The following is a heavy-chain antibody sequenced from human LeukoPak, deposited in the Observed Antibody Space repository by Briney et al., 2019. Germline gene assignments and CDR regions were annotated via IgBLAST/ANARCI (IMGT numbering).Heavy chain of an antibody. V-gene: IGHV4-39*01. CDR2: IYYSGST. CDR3: ARPETETHYYDSSGPQGYAFDI. Sequence: SETLSLTCTVSGGSISSSSYYWGWIRQPPGKGLEWSGSIYYSGSTYYNPSLKSRVTISVDTSKNQYSLKLSSVTAADTAVYYCARPETETHYYDSSGPQGYAFDIWGQGTMVTVSS. J-gene: IGHJ3*02. D-gene: IGHD3-22*01. CDR1: GGSISSSSYY.